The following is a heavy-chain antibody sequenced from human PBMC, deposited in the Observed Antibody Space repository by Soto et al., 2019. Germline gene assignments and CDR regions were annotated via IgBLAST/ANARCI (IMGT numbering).Heavy chain of an antibody. D-gene: IGHD4-4*01. CDR1: GLNFSTYW. CDR3: TSGVRLQKNY. CDR2: INSDGSST. Sequence: LRLSCAASGLNFSTYWMHWVRQAPGQGLVWVSRINSDGSSTSYADSVQGRFLISRDSAKNTLYLQMNSLRAEDTAVYYCTSGVRLQKNYWGQGALVTVSS. J-gene: IGHJ4*02. V-gene: IGHV3-74*01.